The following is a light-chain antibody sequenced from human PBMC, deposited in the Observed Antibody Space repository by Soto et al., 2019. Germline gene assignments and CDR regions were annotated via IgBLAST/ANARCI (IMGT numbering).Light chain of an antibody. CDR3: QQRSNWLLT. V-gene: IGKV3-11*01. J-gene: IGKJ4*01. CDR2: DAS. CDR1: QSVSSY. Sequence: EIVLTQSPATLSFSPGERATLSCSASQSVSSYLAWYQQKPGQAPRLLIYDASNRATGIPARFSGSGSGTDFTLTISSLEPEDFAVYYCQQRSNWLLTFGGGTKVDIK.